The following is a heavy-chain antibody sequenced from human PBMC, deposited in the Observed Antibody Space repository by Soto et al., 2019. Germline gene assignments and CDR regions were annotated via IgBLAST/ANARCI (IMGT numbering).Heavy chain of an antibody. CDR2: INHSGST. CDR1: GGSFSGYY. Sequence: QVQLQQWGAGLLKPSETLSLTCAVYGGSFSGYYWSWTRQPPGKGLEWIGEINHSGSTNYNPSLKSRVTISVDTSKNQFSLKLSSVTAADTAVYYCARGGYFDYWGQGTLVTVSS. J-gene: IGHJ4*02. CDR3: ARGGYFDY. V-gene: IGHV4-34*01.